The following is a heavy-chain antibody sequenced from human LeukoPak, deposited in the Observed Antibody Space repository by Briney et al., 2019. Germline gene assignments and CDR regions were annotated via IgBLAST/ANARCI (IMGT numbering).Heavy chain of an antibody. CDR1: GFTFSTYT. Sequence: PGGSLRLSCAASGFTFSTYTMNWVRQAPGKGLEWVSSISSDSTYIYYADSVKGRFTISRDNAKNSLYLQMNSLRAEGTAVYYCTRGHAWGYFDYWGQGILVAVSS. J-gene: IGHJ4*02. CDR2: ISSDSTYI. V-gene: IGHV3-21*01. CDR3: TRGHAWGYFDY. D-gene: IGHD3-16*01.